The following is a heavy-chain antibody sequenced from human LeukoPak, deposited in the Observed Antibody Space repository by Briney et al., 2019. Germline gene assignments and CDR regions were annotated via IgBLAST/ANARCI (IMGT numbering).Heavy chain of an antibody. D-gene: IGHD5-12*01. CDR3: ARGSGLATIRGAFDI. Sequence: GASVKVSCKASGYTFTGYYMHWVRQAPGQGLEWMGWINPNSGGTSYAQKFQGGVTMTRDTSTSTVNMELGSLRSEDTAVYHCARGSGLATIRGAFDIWGLGTMVTVSS. CDR2: INPNSGGT. V-gene: IGHV1-2*02. CDR1: GYTFTGYY. J-gene: IGHJ3*02.